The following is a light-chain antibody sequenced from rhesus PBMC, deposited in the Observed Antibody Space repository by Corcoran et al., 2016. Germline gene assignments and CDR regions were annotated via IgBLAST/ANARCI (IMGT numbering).Light chain of an antibody. V-gene: IGKV3-10*01. CDR2: GAS. J-gene: IGKJ2*01. CDR3: YQHSSGYS. CDR1: QSVSSY. Sequence: QVILTQSPATLSLSPGERATLSCRASQSVSSYLAWYQQQPGQAPRLLIYGASSRATGIPDRFSGSGSVTDFTPTISSLEPEDVGVYHCYQHSSGYSFGQGTKVEIK.